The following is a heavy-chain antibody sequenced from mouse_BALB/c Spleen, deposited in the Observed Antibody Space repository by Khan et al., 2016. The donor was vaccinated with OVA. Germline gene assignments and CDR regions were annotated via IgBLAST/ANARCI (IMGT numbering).Heavy chain of an antibody. CDR1: GYTFTTYY. J-gene: IGHJ4*01. CDR2: IYPGSVNT. Sequence: QMQLEESGPELVKPGASVRISCKASGYTFTTYYIHWVKQRPGQGLQWIGWIYPGSVNTQYNEQFTGKATLTADKSSSTAYMQLSSLTSEGSAVYFCARDDYFVGDAMDYWGQGTSVTVSS. CDR3: ARDDYFVGDAMDY. D-gene: IGHD2-4*01. V-gene: IGHV1S56*01.